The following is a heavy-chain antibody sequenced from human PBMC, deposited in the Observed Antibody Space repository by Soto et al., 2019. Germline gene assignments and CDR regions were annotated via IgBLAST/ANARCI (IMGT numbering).Heavy chain of an antibody. CDR2: ISSSSSYT. J-gene: IGHJ5*02. CDR1: GFTFSDYY. Sequence: QVQLVESGGGLVKPGGSLRLSCAASGFTFSDYYMSWIRQAPGKGLEWVSYISSSSSYTNYADSVKGRFTISRDNAKNSLYLQMNSLRAEDTAVYYCARDLRFGELVGCWFDPWGQGTLVTVSS. V-gene: IGHV3-11*05. D-gene: IGHD6-13*01. CDR3: ARDLRFGELVGCWFDP.